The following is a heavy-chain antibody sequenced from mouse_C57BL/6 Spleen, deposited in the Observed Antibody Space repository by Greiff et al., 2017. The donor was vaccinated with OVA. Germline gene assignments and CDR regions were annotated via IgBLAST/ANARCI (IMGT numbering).Heavy chain of an antibody. CDR1: GYTFTDYY. J-gene: IGHJ1*03. CDR2: INPYNGGT. D-gene: IGHD2-1*01. Sequence: VQLQQSGPVLVKPGASVKMSCKASGYTFTDYYMNWVKQSHGKSLEWIGVINPYNGGTSYNQKFKGKATLPVDKSSSTAYMELNSLTSEDSAVYYCARQGDYGNYGWYFDVWGTGTTVTVSS. V-gene: IGHV1-19*01. CDR3: ARQGDYGNYGWYFDV.